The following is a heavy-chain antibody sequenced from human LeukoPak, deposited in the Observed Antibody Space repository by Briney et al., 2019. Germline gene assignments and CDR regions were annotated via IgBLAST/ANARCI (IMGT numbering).Heavy chain of an antibody. CDR1: GYTFTSYY. D-gene: IGHD3-16*01. V-gene: IGHV1-46*01. CDR2: INPSGGST. J-gene: IGHJ3*02. Sequence: ASVKVSCKASGYTFTSYYMHWVRQAPGQGLEWMGIINPSGGSTSYAQKFQGRVTMTRDTSTSTVYMELSSLRSEDTAVYYCAMGFGDYVLGYAFDIWGQGTMVTVSS. CDR3: AMGFGDYVLGYAFDI.